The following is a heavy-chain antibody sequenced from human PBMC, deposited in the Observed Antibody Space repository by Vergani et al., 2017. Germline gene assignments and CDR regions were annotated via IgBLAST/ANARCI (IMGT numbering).Heavy chain of an antibody. CDR1: GFPLSTRGVG. V-gene: IGHV2-5*02. Sequence: QITLNESGPTLVKPTQTLTPTCTFPGFPLSTRGVGLGWLRQPPGKALEWLAIIYWDDDKRYSPSLKSRLPITKDTSKNQVVLTMTNMDPVDTATYYCAHRKSGPAIHFDYWGQGTLVTVSS. J-gene: IGHJ4*02. D-gene: IGHD5-18*01. CDR2: IYWDDDK. CDR3: AHRKSGPAIHFDY.